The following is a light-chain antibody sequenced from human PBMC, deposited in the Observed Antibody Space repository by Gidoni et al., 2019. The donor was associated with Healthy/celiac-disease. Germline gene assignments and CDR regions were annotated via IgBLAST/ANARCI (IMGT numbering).Light chain of an antibody. Sequence: IQMTQSPSSMSASVGDRVTITCRASQSISSYLNWYQQKPGKAPKLLIYAASSLQSGVPSRFSGSGSGTDCTLTISRLQPEDFATYYCQQSYSTPRALTFGGGTKVEIK. J-gene: IGKJ4*01. CDR1: QSISSY. V-gene: IGKV1-39*01. CDR3: QQSYSTPRALT. CDR2: AAS.